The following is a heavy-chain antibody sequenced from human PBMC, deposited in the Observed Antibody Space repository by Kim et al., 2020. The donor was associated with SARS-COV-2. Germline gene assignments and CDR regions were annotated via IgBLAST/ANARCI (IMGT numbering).Heavy chain of an antibody. CDR2: ISSSSIM. V-gene: IGHV3-11*01. CDR3: ARGLLPLYFNF. Sequence: GGSLRLSCAASGFTFSDFYMSWIRQAPGKGLGWVSSISSSSIMYYADSVKGRFTISRDNAENSLFLQMYSLRAEDTAVYYCARGLLPLYFNFWGQGTLVT. D-gene: IGHD2-21*01. CDR1: GFTFSDFY. J-gene: IGHJ4*02.